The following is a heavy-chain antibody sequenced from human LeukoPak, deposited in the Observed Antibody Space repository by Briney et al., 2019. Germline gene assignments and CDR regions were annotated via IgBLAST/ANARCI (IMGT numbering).Heavy chain of an antibody. CDR1: GGSFSGYY. V-gene: IGHV4-34*01. Sequence: SETLSLTCAVYGGSFSGYYWSWLRQPPGKGLEWFGEINHSGSTNYNPSLKSRVTITVDTSKKQFSLRLSSVTAAHTAVLYWARDWGGDVWGKGTTVTVSS. CDR2: INHSGST. D-gene: IGHD3-16*01. CDR3: ARDWGGDV. J-gene: IGHJ6*04.